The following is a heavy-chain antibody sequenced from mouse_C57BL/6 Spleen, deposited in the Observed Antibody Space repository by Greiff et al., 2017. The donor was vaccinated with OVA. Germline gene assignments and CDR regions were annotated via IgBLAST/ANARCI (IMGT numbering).Heavy chain of an antibody. Sequence: QVQLQQPGTELVKPGASVKLSCKASGYTFTSYWMHWVKQRPGQGLEWIGNINPCNGGTNYNEKFKSKATLTVDKSSSTAYMQLSSLTSEDSAVFYCASYYYGYSAWFAYWGQGTLVTVSA. V-gene: IGHV1-53*01. D-gene: IGHD2-2*01. CDR1: GYTFTSYW. J-gene: IGHJ3*01. CDR3: ASYYYGYSAWFAY. CDR2: INPCNGGT.